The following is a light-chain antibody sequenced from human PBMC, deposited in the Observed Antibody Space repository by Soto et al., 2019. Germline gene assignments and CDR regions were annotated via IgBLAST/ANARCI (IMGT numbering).Light chain of an antibody. CDR1: QSVSSY. CDR3: QQRNNWPRQWT. Sequence: EIVLTQSPATLSLSPGERATLSCRASQSVSSYLAWYQQKPGQAPRLLIYDASNRATGIPARFSGSGSGTDFTLTISSLEPEDFAVYYCQQRNNWPRQWTFGQGTKVEIK. J-gene: IGKJ1*01. V-gene: IGKV3-11*01. CDR2: DAS.